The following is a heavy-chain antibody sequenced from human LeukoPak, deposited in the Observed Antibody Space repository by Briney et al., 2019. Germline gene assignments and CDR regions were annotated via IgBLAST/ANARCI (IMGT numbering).Heavy chain of an antibody. CDR3: AKNLPPTYYYDSSGYSVVDY. D-gene: IGHD3-22*01. V-gene: IGHV3-23*01. CDR2: NTGSGVGT. J-gene: IGHJ4*02. Sequence: PGGSLRLSCAASGXTFSNYAMTWVRQAPGKGLEWVWGNTGSGVGTHYADSVKGRFTISRDNSKNTLYLQMNSLRAEDTAVYYCAKNLPPTYYYDSSGYSVVDYWGQGTLVTVSS. CDR1: GXTFSNYA.